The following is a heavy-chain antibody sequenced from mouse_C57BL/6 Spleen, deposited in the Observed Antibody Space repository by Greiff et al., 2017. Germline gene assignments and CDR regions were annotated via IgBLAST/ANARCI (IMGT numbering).Heavy chain of an antibody. CDR1: GFTFKNTY. D-gene: IGHD1-1*02. CDR2: IDPANGNT. J-gene: IGHJ1*03. V-gene: IGHV14-3*01. CDR3: ARSGSYEYFDV. Sequence: VQLQQSVAELVRPGASVKLSCTASGFTFKNTYMHWVKQRPEQGLEWIGRIDPANGNTKYAPKFQGKATIAADTSSNTAYLQLSSLTSEDAAIYYCARSGSYEYFDVWGTGTTVTVSS.